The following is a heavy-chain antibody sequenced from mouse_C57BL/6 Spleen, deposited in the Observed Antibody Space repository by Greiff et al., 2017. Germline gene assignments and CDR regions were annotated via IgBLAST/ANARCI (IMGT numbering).Heavy chain of an antibody. J-gene: IGHJ1*03. V-gene: IGHV1-82*01. CDR3: ARHYDYDRGYFDV. D-gene: IGHD2-4*01. CDR1: GYAFSSSW. CDR2: IYPGDGDT. Sequence: QVQLQQSGPELVKPGASVKISCKASGYAFSSSWMNWVKQRPGKGLEWIGRIYPGDGDTNYNGKFKGKATLTADKSSSTAYMQLSSLTSKDSAVYFCARHYDYDRGYFDVWGTGTTVTVSS.